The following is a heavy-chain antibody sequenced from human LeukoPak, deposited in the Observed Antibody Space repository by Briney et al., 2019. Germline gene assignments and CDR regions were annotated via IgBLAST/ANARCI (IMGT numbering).Heavy chain of an antibody. CDR2: ISGSGGST. CDR3: AKARLLGRYYMDV. CDR1: GFTFSSYA. Sequence: GGSLRLSCAASGFTFSSYAMSWVRQAPGKGLEWVSAISGSGGSTYYADSVKGRFTISRDNSKNTLYLQVNSLRAEDTAVYYCAKARLLGRYYMDVWGKGTTVTVSS. J-gene: IGHJ6*03. V-gene: IGHV3-23*01.